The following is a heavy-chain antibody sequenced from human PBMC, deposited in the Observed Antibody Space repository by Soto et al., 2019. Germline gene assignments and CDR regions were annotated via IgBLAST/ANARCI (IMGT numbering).Heavy chain of an antibody. D-gene: IGHD3-10*01. CDR2: TIPALGKT. Sequence: GASVKVSCKTSGDNFKKNAFTWVRQAPGQGLEWMGGTIPALGKTHYIEKFQGRVTITVDDATRTVYMEVRDLASEDTAIYYCARGPFRPSAMDVWGQGTTVTVSS. CDR1: GDNFKKNA. V-gene: IGHV1-69*10. CDR3: ARGPFRPSAMDV. J-gene: IGHJ6*02.